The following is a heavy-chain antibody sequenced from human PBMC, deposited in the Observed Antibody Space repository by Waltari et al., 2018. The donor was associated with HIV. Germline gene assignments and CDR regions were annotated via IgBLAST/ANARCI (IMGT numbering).Heavy chain of an antibody. CDR2: IWYDGSNK. CDR3: ARGEDQELWLIDY. Sequence: QVQLVESGGGVVQPGRSLRLPCAASGFPFRSHALPWVRQAPGKGLEWVAVIWYDGSNKYYADSVKGRFTISRDNSKNTLYLQMNSLRAEDTAVYYCARGEDQELWLIDYWGQGTLVTVSS. J-gene: IGHJ4*02. V-gene: IGHV3-33*01. CDR1: GFPFRSHA. D-gene: IGHD5-18*01.